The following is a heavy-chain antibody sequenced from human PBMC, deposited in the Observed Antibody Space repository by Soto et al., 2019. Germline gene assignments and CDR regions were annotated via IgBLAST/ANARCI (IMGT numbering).Heavy chain of an antibody. CDR3: ARDDNGDNGRAFDR. D-gene: IGHD4-17*01. CDR2: IYTSGNT. CDR1: GGPISNYY. Sequence: SETLSLTGTVSGGPISNYYCSWIRQPAWKGLEWIGRIYTSGNTNYNPCLKGRVTMSVEMSKNQFSLKLSAVAAADTAVYYCARDDNGDNGRAFDRFGRGTLVTFCS. J-gene: IGHJ5*02. V-gene: IGHV4-4*07.